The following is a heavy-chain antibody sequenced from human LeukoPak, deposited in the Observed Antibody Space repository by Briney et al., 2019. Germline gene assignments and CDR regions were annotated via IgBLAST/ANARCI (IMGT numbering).Heavy chain of an antibody. CDR2: ISSSSNYI. CDR1: GFSFGSYS. D-gene: IGHD3-22*01. Sequence: PGGSLRLSCAASGFSFGSYSMNWVRQAPGKGLEWVSSISSSSNYIYYADSVKGRFTISRDNAKNSLYLQMNSLRAEDTAVYYCARAKMFYYEGGTYYHAFDIWGQGTMVTVSS. CDR3: ARAKMFYYEGGTYYHAFDI. V-gene: IGHV3-21*01. J-gene: IGHJ3*02.